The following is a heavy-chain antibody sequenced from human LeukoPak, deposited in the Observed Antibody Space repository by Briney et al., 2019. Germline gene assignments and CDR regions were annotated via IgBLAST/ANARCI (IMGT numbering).Heavy chain of an antibody. Sequence: PSETLSLTCTVSGGSISSYYWSWIRQPPGKGLEWIGYIYYSGSTNYNPSLKSRVTISVDTSKNQFSLKLSSVTAADTAVYYCAREGIAALAGDAFDIWGQGTMVTVS. J-gene: IGHJ3*02. CDR1: GGSISSYY. CDR3: AREGIAALAGDAFDI. V-gene: IGHV4-59*01. CDR2: IYYSGST. D-gene: IGHD6-13*01.